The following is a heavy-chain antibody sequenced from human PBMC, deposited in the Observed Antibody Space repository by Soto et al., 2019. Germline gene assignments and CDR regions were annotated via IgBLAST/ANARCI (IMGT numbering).Heavy chain of an antibody. D-gene: IGHD3-16*01. CDR2: IYNSGNTNYNT. CDR1: GGSVSSHY. Sequence: SETLSLTCTVSGGSVSSHYWSWIRQPPGKGLEWIGYIYNSGNTNYNTNYNPSLDSRVTISVDTSKTQFSLWLSSVTAADTAVYYCARGMGFGWFDPWGQGTLVTVSS. V-gene: IGHV4-59*02. J-gene: IGHJ5*02. CDR3: ARGMGFGWFDP.